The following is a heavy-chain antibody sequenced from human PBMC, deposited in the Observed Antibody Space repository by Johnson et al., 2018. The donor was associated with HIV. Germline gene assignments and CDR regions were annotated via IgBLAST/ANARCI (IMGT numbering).Heavy chain of an antibody. CDR1: GLTFSSYG. CDR3: AKDILVRGVLEAFDI. Sequence: QVQLVESGGGVVQPGQSLRLSCAASGLTFSSYGMHWVRQAPGKGLEWVAVISYHGGTKYSADSVKGRFTISRDNAKNSLYLQMNSLRAEDTALYYCAKDILVRGVLEAFDIWGQGTMVTVSS. V-gene: IGHV3-30*18. CDR2: ISYHGGTK. D-gene: IGHD3-10*01. J-gene: IGHJ3*02.